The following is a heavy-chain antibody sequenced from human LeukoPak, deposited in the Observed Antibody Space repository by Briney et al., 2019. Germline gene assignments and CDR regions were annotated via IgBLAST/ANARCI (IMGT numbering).Heavy chain of an antibody. D-gene: IGHD1-26*01. CDR2: ISGSGGST. J-gene: IGHJ4*02. CDR1: GFTFSNYS. V-gene: IGHV3-23*01. Sequence: PGGSLRLSCAASGFTFSNYSMNWLRQAPGKGLEWVSAISGSGGSTYYADSVKGRFTISRDNSKNTLYLQMNSLRAEDTAVYYCAKEEGDGSYYLRLGNYFDYWGQGTLVTVSS. CDR3: AKEEGDGSYYLRLGNYFDY.